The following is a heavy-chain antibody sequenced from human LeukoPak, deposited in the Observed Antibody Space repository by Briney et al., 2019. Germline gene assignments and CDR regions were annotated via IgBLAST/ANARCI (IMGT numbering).Heavy chain of an antibody. J-gene: IGHJ6*02. Sequence: GGSLRLSCVVSGVSVSESYISWVRQAPGKGLEWVSVMYNYGSTHYADSVTGRFTLSRDNAKNTLYLQMNSLRTEDTAVYYCARAQYYDSTTAGGMDVWGQGTTVTVSS. D-gene: IGHD3-22*01. V-gene: IGHV3-66*03. CDR3: ARAQYYDSTTAGGMDV. CDR1: GVSVSESY. CDR2: MYNYGST.